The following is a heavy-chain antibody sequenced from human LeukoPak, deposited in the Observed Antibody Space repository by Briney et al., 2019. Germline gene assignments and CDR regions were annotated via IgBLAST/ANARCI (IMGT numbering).Heavy chain of an antibody. CDR3: AREATYYYGMDV. Sequence: GASVKVSCKASGYTFTGYYMHWVRQAPGQGLEWMGRINPNSGGTNYAQKFQGRVTMTRDTSISTAYMELSRLRSDDTAVYYCAREATYYYGMDVWGQGTTVTVSS. CDR1: GYTFTGYY. CDR2: INPNSGGT. J-gene: IGHJ6*02. V-gene: IGHV1-2*06.